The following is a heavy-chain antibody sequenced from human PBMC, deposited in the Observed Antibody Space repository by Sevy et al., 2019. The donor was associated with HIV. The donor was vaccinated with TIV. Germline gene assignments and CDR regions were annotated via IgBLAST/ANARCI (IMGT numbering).Heavy chain of an antibody. CDR3: AKGAGQWLGDAFDI. D-gene: IGHD6-19*01. CDR1: GFTFDDYA. Sequence: GGSLRLSCAASGFTFDDYAMHWVRQAPGKGLEWVSGISWNSGSIDYADSVKGRFTISRDNAKNSLYLQMNSLRAEDTALYYCAKGAGQWLGDAFDIWGQGTMVTVSS. J-gene: IGHJ3*02. CDR2: ISWNSGSI. V-gene: IGHV3-9*01.